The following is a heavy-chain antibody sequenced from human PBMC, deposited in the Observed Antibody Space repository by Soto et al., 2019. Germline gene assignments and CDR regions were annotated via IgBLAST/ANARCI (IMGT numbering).Heavy chain of an antibody. CDR2: INAGNGST. CDR1: GYAFTSYA. J-gene: IGHJ6*02. D-gene: IGHD2-21*02. V-gene: IGHV1-3*01. CDR3: ARDWTVVTPYYYYVMDF. Sequence: ASVKVSCKASGYAFTSYAMHWVRQAPGQRLEWMGWINAGNGSTKYSQKFQGRVTMTRDTSASTAYMELSSLRSEDTAVYYCARDWTVVTPYYYYVMDFWGQRSSVTVSS.